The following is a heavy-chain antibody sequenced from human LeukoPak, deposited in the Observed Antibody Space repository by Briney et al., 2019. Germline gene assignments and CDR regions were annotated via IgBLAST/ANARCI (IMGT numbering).Heavy chain of an antibody. J-gene: IGHJ6*03. CDR1: GFTFSDYY. Sequence: RGSLRLSCAASGFTFSDYYMSWIRQAPGKGLEWVSYISSSGSTIYYADSVKGQSTISRDNAKKSLYPQVNSLRAEDTAVYYCARGVGGYSYGYSYYYYMDVWGKGTTVTVS. D-gene: IGHD5-18*01. CDR3: ARGVGGYSYGYSYYYYMDV. V-gene: IGHV3-11*04. CDR2: ISSSGSTI.